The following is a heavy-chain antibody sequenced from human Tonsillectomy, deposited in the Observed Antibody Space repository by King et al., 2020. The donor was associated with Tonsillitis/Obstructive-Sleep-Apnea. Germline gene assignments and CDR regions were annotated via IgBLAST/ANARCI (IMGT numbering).Heavy chain of an antibody. CDR2: ISAYNVNT. Sequence: QLVQSGAEVKKPGASMKVSCKASGYTFTSYGISWVRQAPGQGLEWRGCISAYNVNTNYAQKLQGRVTMTTDTSTSTAYMALRSLGSDDTAVYYCARDPTIDSGYDFHAFDIWGQGTMVTVSS. J-gene: IGHJ3*02. CDR3: ARDPTIDSGYDFHAFDI. V-gene: IGHV1-18*01. D-gene: IGHD5-12*01. CDR1: GYTFTSYG.